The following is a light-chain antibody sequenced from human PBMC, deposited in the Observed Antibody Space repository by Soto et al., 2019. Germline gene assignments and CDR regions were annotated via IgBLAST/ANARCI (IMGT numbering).Light chain of an antibody. Sequence: DIQMTQSPSTLSASVGDRVTITCRASQSISSWLAWYQQKPGKPPKLLIYAASTLQSGVPSRFSGGGSGTDFTLTINSLQPEDFATYYCQQTYSSSTFGPGTKVDIK. CDR1: QSISSW. CDR3: QQTYSSST. J-gene: IGKJ3*01. V-gene: IGKV1-39*01. CDR2: AAS.